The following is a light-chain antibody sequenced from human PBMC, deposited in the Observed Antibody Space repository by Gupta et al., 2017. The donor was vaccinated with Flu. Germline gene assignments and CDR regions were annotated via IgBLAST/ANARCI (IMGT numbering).Light chain of an antibody. Sequence: AIQMTQSPPSLSASVGDRVIITCRASQDIREDLGWYQQKPGKAPKLLIYGASTLQSGVPSRFSGSGSGIDFTLTISSLQPEDIATYYCLQDFNYPRTFGQGTKLEI. CDR2: GAS. CDR3: LQDFNYPRT. J-gene: IGKJ2*01. CDR1: QDIRED. V-gene: IGKV1-6*01.